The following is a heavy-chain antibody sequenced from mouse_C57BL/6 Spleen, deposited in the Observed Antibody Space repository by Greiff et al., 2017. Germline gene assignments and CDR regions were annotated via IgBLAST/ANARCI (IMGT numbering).Heavy chain of an antibody. D-gene: IGHD3-2*02. CDR3: AGDSSGYGFAY. CDR1: GYTFTDYY. Sequence: VQLQQSGPELVKPGASVKISCKASGYTFTDYYMNWVKQSHGKSLEWIGDINPNNGGTSYNQKFKGKATLTVDKSSSTAYMELRSLTSEDSAVYYCAGDSSGYGFAYWGQGTLVTVSA. CDR2: INPNNGGT. J-gene: IGHJ3*01. V-gene: IGHV1-26*01.